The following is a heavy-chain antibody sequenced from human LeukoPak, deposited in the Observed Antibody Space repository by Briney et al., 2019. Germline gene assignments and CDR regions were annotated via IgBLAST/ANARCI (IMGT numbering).Heavy chain of an antibody. CDR3: AREPRPLKAIFGVVIIGYYYMDV. CDR2: INWNGGST. V-gene: IGHV3-20*04. CDR1: GFTFDDYG. J-gene: IGHJ6*03. Sequence: RTGGSLRLSCAASGFTFDDYGMSWVRQAPGKGLEWVSGINWNGGSTGYADSVKGRFTISRDNAKNSLYLQMSSLRAEDTALYYCAREPRPLKAIFGVVIIGYYYMDVWGKGTTVTVSS. D-gene: IGHD3-3*01.